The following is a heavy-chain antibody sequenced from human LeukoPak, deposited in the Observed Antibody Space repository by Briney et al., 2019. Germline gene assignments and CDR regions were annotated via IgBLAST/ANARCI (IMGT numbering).Heavy chain of an antibody. Sequence: PGGSLRLSCAASGFTFSSYAMHWVRQAPGKGLEWVAVISYDGSNKYYADSVKGRFTISRDNSKNTLYLQMNSLRAEDTAEYYCARDLDGGSTQPLYNWFDPWGQGTLVTVSS. D-gene: IGHD1-26*01. CDR1: GFTFSSYA. CDR3: ARDLDGGSTQPLYNWFDP. CDR2: ISYDGSNK. J-gene: IGHJ5*02. V-gene: IGHV3-30-3*01.